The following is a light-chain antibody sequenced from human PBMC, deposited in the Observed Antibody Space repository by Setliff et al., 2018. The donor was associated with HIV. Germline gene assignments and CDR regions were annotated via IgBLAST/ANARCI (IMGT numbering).Light chain of an antibody. CDR2: YDD. CDR1: SSNIGNHG. V-gene: IGLV1-36*01. CDR3: AAWGDRLNVYWV. J-gene: IGLJ3*02. Sequence: QSVLTQPPSVSEAPRQRVTVSCSGSSSNIGNHGVNWYQQLPGKAPKLLIYYDDLLPSGVSDRFSGSKSGTSASLAISGLQSEDEADYYCAAWGDRLNVYWVFGGGTK.